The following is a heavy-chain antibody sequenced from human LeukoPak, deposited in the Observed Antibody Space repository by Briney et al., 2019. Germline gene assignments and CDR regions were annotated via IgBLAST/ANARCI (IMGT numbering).Heavy chain of an antibody. Sequence: PSETLSLTCTVSGGPISSSSYYWGWIRQPPGKGLEWIGSIYYSGSTYYNPSLKSRVTISVDTSKNQFSLKLSSVTAADTAVYYCARGSSSWYLGRDYFDYWGQGTLVTVSS. D-gene: IGHD6-13*01. V-gene: IGHV4-39*07. CDR2: IYYSGST. J-gene: IGHJ4*02. CDR1: GGPISSSSYY. CDR3: ARGSSSWYLGRDYFDY.